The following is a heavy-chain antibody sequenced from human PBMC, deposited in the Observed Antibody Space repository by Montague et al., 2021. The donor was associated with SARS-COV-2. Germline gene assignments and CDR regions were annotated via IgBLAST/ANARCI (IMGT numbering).Heavy chain of an antibody. D-gene: IGHD3-22*01. CDR2: IYYSGST. Sequence: SETLSLTCTVSGGSISSSNYYWGWIRQPPGKGLEWIGSIYYSGSTYYNPSLKSRVTISVDTSKNHFSLKLSSVTAADTAVYYCARQPRTTMILVVITQTRRYFDLWGRGTMVTVSS. CDR3: ARQPRTTMILVVITQTRRYFDL. CDR1: GGSISSSNYY. V-gene: IGHV4-39*01. J-gene: IGHJ2*01.